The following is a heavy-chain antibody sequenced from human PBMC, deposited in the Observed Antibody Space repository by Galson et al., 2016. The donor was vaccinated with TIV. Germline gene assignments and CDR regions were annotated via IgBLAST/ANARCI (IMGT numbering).Heavy chain of an antibody. CDR1: GGAINSDSFY. CDR2: ISTTGTT. J-gene: IGHJ4*02. D-gene: IGHD6-13*01. V-gene: IGHV4-61*09. Sequence: LSLTCSVSGGAINSDSFYRSWIRQPAGKGLEWIGYISTTGTTNYNTSLKSRLTISLDPSKNQFSLRLTSVTAADTAVYYCARGLTSSSWSRYYFDYWGQGTLVTVSS. CDR3: ARGLTSSSWSRYYFDY.